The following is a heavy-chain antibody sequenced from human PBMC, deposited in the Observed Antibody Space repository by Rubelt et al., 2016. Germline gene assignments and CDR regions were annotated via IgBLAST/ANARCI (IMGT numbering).Heavy chain of an antibody. CDR3: ARVGYCIGGCYPSDL. J-gene: IGHJ5*02. D-gene: IGHD2-15*01. V-gene: IGHV3-21*06. CDR2: ISDTSKYI. Sequence: VRQAPGKGLEWVSSISDTSKYIFHADSVGGRFTISRDDAKNSLFLQMNGLRVEDTAIYYCARVGYCIGGCYPSDLWGQGTLVTVSS.